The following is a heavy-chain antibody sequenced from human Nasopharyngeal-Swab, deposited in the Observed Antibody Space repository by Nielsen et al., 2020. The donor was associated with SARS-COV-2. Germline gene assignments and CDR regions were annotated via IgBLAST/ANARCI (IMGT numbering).Heavy chain of an antibody. V-gene: IGHV3-23*01. Sequence: GGSLRLSCVASGFTLRNYDMGWVRQTPGKGLEWVSHISGSGGGTYYTDSVKGRFTISRDNSKNTLHLHMSSLRAEDTAVYYCAKDKEDLRGVGSYDYWGQGTLVTVSS. CDR2: ISGSGGGT. CDR3: AKDKEDLRGVGSYDY. CDR1: GFTLRNYD. J-gene: IGHJ4*02. D-gene: IGHD3-10*01.